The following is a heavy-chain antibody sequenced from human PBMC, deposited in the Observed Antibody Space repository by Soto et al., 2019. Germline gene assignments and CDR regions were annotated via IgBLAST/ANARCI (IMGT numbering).Heavy chain of an antibody. J-gene: IGHJ4*02. CDR3: AAYYDSSGYSRPFDY. CDR2: FDPEDGET. V-gene: IGHV1-24*01. Sequence: ASVKVSCKVSGYTLTELSMHWVRQAPGKGLEWMGGFDPEDGETIYAQKFQGRVTMTEDTSTDTAYMELSSLRSEDTAVYYCAAYYDSSGYSRPFDYWGQGTLVTVSS. D-gene: IGHD3-22*01. CDR1: GYTLTELS.